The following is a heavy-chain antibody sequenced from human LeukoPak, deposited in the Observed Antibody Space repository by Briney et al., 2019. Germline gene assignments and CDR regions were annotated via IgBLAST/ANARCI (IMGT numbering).Heavy chain of an antibody. CDR3: ARWGYGGNSVGSSDY. CDR2: TSTSSRYI. Sequence: GGSLRLSCAASGFTISDYSMNWVRQAPGEGLEWVSSTSTSSRYIYNADSVKGRFTISSDNAKNSLYLQMNSLRAEDTAVYYCARWGYGGNSVGSSDYWGQGTLVTVSS. CDR1: GFTISDYS. J-gene: IGHJ4*02. D-gene: IGHD4-23*01. V-gene: IGHV3-21*01.